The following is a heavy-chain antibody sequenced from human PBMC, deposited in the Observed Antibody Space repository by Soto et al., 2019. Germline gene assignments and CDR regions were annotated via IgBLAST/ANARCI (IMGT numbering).Heavy chain of an antibody. CDR3: ARDSEPFIQLWPRGAFDI. V-gene: IGHV1-69*13. CDR2: IIPIFGTA. D-gene: IGHD5-18*01. Sequence: EASVKVSCKASGGTFSSYAISWVRQAPGQGLEWMGGIIPIFGTANYAQKFQGRVTITADESTSTAYMELSSLRSEDTAVYYCARDSEPFIQLWPRGAFDIWGQGTMVTVSS. CDR1: GGTFSSYA. J-gene: IGHJ3*02.